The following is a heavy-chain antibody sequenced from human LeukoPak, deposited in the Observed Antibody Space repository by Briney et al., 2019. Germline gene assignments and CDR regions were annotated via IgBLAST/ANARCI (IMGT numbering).Heavy chain of an antibody. Sequence: GGSLRLSCAASGFTFSSYGMHWDRQAPGKGLEWVTVIWYDGSNKYYADSVKGRFTISRDNSKNTLYLQMNSLRGEDTAVYSCARDRVNRADCGGDCYSAVFDHWGQGILVTVSS. D-gene: IGHD2-21*02. CDR3: ARDRVNRADCGGDCYSAVFDH. J-gene: IGHJ5*02. V-gene: IGHV3-33*01. CDR1: GFTFSSYG. CDR2: IWYDGSNK.